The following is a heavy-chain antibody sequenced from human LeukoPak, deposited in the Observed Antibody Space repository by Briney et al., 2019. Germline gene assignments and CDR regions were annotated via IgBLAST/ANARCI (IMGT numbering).Heavy chain of an antibody. CDR1: GGSISSYY. Sequence: SETLSLTCTVSGGSISSYYWSWIRQPPGKGLEWLGYIYYGGSTNYNPSLKSRVTISVDTSKNQFSLKLSSVTAADTAVYYCARGLFGVFDYWGQGTLVTVSS. V-gene: IGHV4-59*01. D-gene: IGHD3-3*01. J-gene: IGHJ4*02. CDR3: ARGLFGVFDY. CDR2: IYYGGST.